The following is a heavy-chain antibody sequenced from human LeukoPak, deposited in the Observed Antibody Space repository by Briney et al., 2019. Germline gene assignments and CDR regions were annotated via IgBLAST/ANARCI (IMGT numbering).Heavy chain of an antibody. CDR3: ARDQEGYSSGYYYSFDY. D-gene: IGHD3-22*01. V-gene: IGHV4-39*07. CDR2: IYYSGST. CDR1: GGSISSSSYY. Sequence: SETLSLTCTVSGGSISSSSYYWGWIRQPPGKGLEWIGSIYYSGSTYYNPSLKSRVTISVDTSKNQFSLKLSSVTAADTAVYYCARDQEGYSSGYYYSFDYWGQGTLVTVSS. J-gene: IGHJ4*02.